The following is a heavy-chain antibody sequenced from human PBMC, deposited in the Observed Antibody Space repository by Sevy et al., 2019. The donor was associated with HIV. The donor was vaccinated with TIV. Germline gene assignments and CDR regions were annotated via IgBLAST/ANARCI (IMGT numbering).Heavy chain of an antibody. Sequence: GGSLRLSCAASGFTFSSYWMHWVRQAPGKGLVWVSRINSDGSSTSYADSVKGRFTISRDNAKNTLYLQMNSLRAEDTAVYYCAREGVLLRFGDWGSDAFDIWGQGTMVTVSS. D-gene: IGHD3-10*01. CDR2: INSDGSST. V-gene: IGHV3-74*01. J-gene: IGHJ3*02. CDR3: AREGVLLRFGDWGSDAFDI. CDR1: GFTFSSYW.